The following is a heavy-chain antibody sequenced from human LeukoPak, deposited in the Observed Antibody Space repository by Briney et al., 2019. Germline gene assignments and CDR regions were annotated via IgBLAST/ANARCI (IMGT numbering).Heavy chain of an antibody. D-gene: IGHD3-3*01. J-gene: IGHJ5*02. V-gene: IGHV1-18*01. CDR3: ARDNVHPKTYYDFWSGYTRGHNWFDP. Sequence: ASVKVSCKASGYSFTKYGLNWVRQAPGQGLQWMGWISCYNGHTHYAQNFQGRVTMTTDTSTNTAYMELRGLRSEDTAVYYCARDNVHPKTYYDFWSGYTRGHNWFDPWGQGTLVTVSS. CDR1: GYSFTKYG. CDR2: ISCYNGHT.